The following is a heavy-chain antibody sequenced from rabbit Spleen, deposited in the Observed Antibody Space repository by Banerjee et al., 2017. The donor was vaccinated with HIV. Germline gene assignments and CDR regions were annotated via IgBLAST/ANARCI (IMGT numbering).Heavy chain of an antibody. CDR1: GFSFSSSYW. CDR3: ARDGGKSGVYMDRCNL. V-gene: IGHV1S45*01. J-gene: IGHJ4*01. CDR2: IYTGDART. D-gene: IGHD1-1*01. Sequence: QQQLEESGGDLVKPEGSLTLTCTASGFSFSSSYWICWVRQAPGKGLEWIGCIYTGDARTVYANWAKGRFTISRDNAQNAVFLQMTSLTGADTATYFCARDGGKSGVYMDRCNLWGQGTLVTVS.